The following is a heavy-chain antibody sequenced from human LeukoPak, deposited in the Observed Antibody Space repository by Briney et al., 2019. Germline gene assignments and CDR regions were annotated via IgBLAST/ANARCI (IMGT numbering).Heavy chain of an antibody. V-gene: IGHV1-2*02. CDR1: GYTFTGYY. D-gene: IGHD3-16*02. CDR3: GRDIVGSDY. CDR2: INPNSGGT. Sequence: GASVKVSCKASGYTFTGYYMHWVRQAPGQGLEWMGWINPNSGGTNYAQKFQGRVTMTRDSSISTAYMELSWLRSDDTAVYYGGRDIVGSDYWGQGTLVTVSS. J-gene: IGHJ4*02.